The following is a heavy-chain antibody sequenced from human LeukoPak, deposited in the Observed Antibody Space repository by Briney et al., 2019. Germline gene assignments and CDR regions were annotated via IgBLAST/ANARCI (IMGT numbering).Heavy chain of an antibody. D-gene: IGHD4-23*01. J-gene: IGHJ4*02. Sequence: GGSLRLSCAASGFTFSSYWMSWVRQAPGKGLEWVANIKQDGSEKYYVDSVKGRFTISRDNAKNSLYLQMNSLRAEDTAVYYCAREEDYGGNSWFDYWGQGTLVTVSS. CDR2: IKQDGSEK. V-gene: IGHV3-7*01. CDR3: AREEDYGGNSWFDY. CDR1: GFTFSSYW.